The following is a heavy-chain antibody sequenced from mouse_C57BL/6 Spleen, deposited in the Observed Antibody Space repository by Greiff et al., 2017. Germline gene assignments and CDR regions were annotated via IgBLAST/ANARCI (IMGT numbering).Heavy chain of an antibody. Sequence: LVEPGASVKISCKASGYAFSSYWMNWVKQRPGKGLEWIGQIYPGDGDTNYNGKFKGKATLTADKSSSTAYMQLSSLTSEDSAVYFCASSGAIYYGNAWFAYWGQGTLVTVSA. D-gene: IGHD2-1*01. CDR3: ASSGAIYYGNAWFAY. CDR1: GYAFSSYW. J-gene: IGHJ3*01. V-gene: IGHV1-80*01. CDR2: IYPGDGDT.